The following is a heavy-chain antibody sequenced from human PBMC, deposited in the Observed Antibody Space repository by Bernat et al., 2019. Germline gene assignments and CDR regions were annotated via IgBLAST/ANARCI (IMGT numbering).Heavy chain of an antibody. D-gene: IGHD1-14*01. V-gene: IGHV5-51*01. CDR3: ARLKTFYNPVDY. Sequence: EVQLVQFGTEVKKPGESLKISCKGSGYTFSNYWIAWVRQMPGKGVEWMGIIYPGDSDTRYSPSFQGQVTISADKSISTAYLQWSGLQASDTAIYYCARLKTFYNPVDYWGQGTLVTVSS. J-gene: IGHJ4*02. CDR1: GYTFSNYW. CDR2: IYPGDSDT.